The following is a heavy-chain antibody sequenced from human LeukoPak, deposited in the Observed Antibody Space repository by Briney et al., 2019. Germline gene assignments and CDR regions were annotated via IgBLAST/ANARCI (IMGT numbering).Heavy chain of an antibody. Sequence: SETLSLTCAVYGGSFSGYYWSWIRQPPGKGLEWIGEINHSGSTNYNPSLKSRVTISVDTSKNQFSLKLSSVTAADTAVYYCARGRLVDSSGYYGWFDPRGQGTLVTVSS. J-gene: IGHJ5*02. CDR2: INHSGST. CDR3: ARGRLVDSSGYYGWFDP. D-gene: IGHD3-22*01. CDR1: GGSFSGYY. V-gene: IGHV4-34*01.